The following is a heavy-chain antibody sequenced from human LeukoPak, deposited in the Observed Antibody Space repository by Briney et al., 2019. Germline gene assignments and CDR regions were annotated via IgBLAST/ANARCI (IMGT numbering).Heavy chain of an antibody. CDR1: GGSISSGGYY. Sequence: SETLSLTCTVSGGSISSGGYYWSWIRQHPGKGLEWIGYIYYSGSTYYNPSLKSRVTISVDTSKNQFSLKLSSVTAADTAVYYCARGPDQGFGELFNYYYYMDVWGKGTTVTVSS. CDR2: IYYSGST. V-gene: IGHV4-31*03. CDR3: ARGPDQGFGELFNYYYYMDV. J-gene: IGHJ6*03. D-gene: IGHD3-10*01.